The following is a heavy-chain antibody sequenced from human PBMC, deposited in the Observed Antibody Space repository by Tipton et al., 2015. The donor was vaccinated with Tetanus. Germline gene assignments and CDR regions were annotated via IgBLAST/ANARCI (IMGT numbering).Heavy chain of an antibody. CDR1: GGSVSSGSYY. D-gene: IGHD2-8*02. CDR2: ILYGGST. V-gene: IGHV4-61*01. J-gene: IGHJ5*02. Sequence: TLSLTCTVFGGSVSSGSYYWAWIRQPPGKGLEYIGYILYGGSTHYNPSLKSRVTISIDRSKNQLSLKLTSVTAADTAVYYCARATSTGPAYNWFDPWGQGTLVTVSS. CDR3: ARATSTGPAYNWFDP.